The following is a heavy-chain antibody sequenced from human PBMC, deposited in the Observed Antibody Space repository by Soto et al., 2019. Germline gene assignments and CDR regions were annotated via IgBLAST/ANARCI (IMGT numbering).Heavy chain of an antibody. CDR1: GFTFSGSA. D-gene: IGHD3-22*01. CDR2: IRSKANSYAT. Sequence: GGSLILSCEASGFTFSGSAMHWGRQASGKGLEWVGRIRSKANSYATAYAASVKGRFSISRDESKNTAYLQMNSLKTEDTAVYYCTRHSPDDMIRKWGKGTQV. V-gene: IGHV3-73*01. CDR3: TRHSPDDMIRK. J-gene: IGHJ4*02.